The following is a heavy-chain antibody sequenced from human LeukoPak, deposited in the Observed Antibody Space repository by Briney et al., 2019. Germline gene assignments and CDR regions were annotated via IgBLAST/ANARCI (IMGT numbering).Heavy chain of an antibody. CDR2: IYTSGST. J-gene: IGHJ3*02. CDR3: ARDLSYCTGGVCSDAFDI. D-gene: IGHD2-8*02. Sequence: SETLSLTCTVSGGSISSYYWSWIRQPAGKGLEWIGRIYTSGSTNYNPSLKSRVTMSVDTSKNQFSLKPSSVTAADTAVYYCARDLSYCTGGVCSDAFDIWGQGTMVTASS. V-gene: IGHV4-4*07. CDR1: GGSISSYY.